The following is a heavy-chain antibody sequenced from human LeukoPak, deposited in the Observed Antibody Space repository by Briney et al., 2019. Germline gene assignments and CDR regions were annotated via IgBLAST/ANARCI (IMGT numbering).Heavy chain of an antibody. V-gene: IGHV3-30*18. CDR3: AKPVYGSGWYPRWVASVVDYYMDV. Sequence: PGRSLRLSCAASGFTFSSYGMHWVRQAPGKGLEWVAVISYDGSNKYYADSVKGRFTISRDNSKNTLYLQMNSLRAEDTAVYYCAKPVYGSGWYPRWVASVVDYYMDVWGKGTTVTVSS. CDR1: GFTFSSYG. CDR2: ISYDGSNK. D-gene: IGHD6-19*01. J-gene: IGHJ6*03.